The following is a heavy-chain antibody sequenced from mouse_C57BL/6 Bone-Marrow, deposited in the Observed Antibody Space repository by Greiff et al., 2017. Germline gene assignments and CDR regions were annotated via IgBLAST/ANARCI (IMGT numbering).Heavy chain of an antibody. CDR2: INPGSGGT. CDR1: GYAFTDYL. Sequence: VKLQESGAELVRPGTSVKVSCKASGYAFTDYLIEWVKQRPGQGLEWIGVINPGSGGTNYNEKFKGKATLTADKSSSTAYMQLSSLTSEHSAVYFCARKERDWYFDVWGTGTTVTVSS. V-gene: IGHV1-54*01. J-gene: IGHJ1*03. CDR3: ARKERDWYFDV.